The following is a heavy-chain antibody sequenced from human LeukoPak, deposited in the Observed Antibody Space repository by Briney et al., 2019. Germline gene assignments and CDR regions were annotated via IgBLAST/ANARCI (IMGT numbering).Heavy chain of an antibody. J-gene: IGHJ4*02. V-gene: IGHV3-48*04. Sequence: GGSLRLSCAASGFTFSSYAMSWVRQAPGKGLEWVSYISSSGSTIYYADSVKGRFTISRDNAKNSLYLQMNSLRAEDTAVYYCARVPEIWFGELFSPKTIDYWGQGTLVTVSS. CDR3: ARVPEIWFGELFSPKTIDY. CDR2: ISSSGSTI. D-gene: IGHD3-10*01. CDR1: GFTFSSYA.